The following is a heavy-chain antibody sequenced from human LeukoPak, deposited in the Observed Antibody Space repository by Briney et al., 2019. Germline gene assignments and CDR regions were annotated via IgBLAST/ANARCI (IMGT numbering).Heavy chain of an antibody. CDR1: GFTFSSYW. CDR3: ARDHRKIAAASLGY. J-gene: IGHJ4*02. V-gene: IGHV3-74*01. Sequence: GGSLRLSCAASGFTFSSYWMHWVRQAPGKGLVWVSRINSDGSSTSYADSVKGRFTISRDNAKNTLYLQMNSLRTEDTAVYYCARDHRKIAAASLGYWGQGTLVTVSS. D-gene: IGHD6-13*01. CDR2: INSDGSST.